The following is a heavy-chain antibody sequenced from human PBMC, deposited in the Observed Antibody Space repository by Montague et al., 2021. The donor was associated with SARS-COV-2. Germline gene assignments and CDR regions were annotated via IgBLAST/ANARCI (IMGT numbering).Heavy chain of an antibody. J-gene: IGHJ4*02. CDR3: ARDCMMIQGVTKGMDD. Sequence: SETLSLTCTVSGGSISSSNYYWGWIRQPRGKGLEWIGNMYYSGTTYYNSSLKSRVTISIDTSKNQCSRKLSSGTAADTAGYYCARDCMMIQGVTKGMDDWGQGTLVTVSS. CDR1: GGSISSSNYY. V-gene: IGHV4-39*07. D-gene: IGHD3-16*01. CDR2: MYYSGTT.